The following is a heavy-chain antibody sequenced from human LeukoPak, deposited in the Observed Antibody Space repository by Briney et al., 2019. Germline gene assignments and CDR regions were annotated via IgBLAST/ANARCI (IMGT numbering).Heavy chain of an antibody. CDR2: INPNSGGT. Sequence: GASVKVSGKASGYTFTGYYMHWVRQAPGQGLEWMGWINPNSGGTNYAQKFQGRVTMTRDTSISTAYMELSRLRSDDTAVYYCARVPHYYYYYYMDVWGKGTTVTVSS. J-gene: IGHJ6*03. V-gene: IGHV1-2*02. CDR3: ARVPHYYYYYYMDV. CDR1: GYTFTGYY.